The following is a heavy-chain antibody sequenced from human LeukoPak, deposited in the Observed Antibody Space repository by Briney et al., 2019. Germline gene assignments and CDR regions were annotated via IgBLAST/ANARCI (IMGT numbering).Heavy chain of an antibody. J-gene: IGHJ5*02. CDR2: IKQDGSEK. CDR3: ARGPPPWGIAAAEGILDP. CDR1: GLTFSSYW. D-gene: IGHD6-13*01. Sequence: GGSLRLSCAASGLTFSSYWMSWVRQAPGKGLEWVANIKQDGSEKYYVDSVKGRFTISRDNAKNSLYLQMNSLRAEDTAVYYCARGPPPWGIAAAEGILDPWGQGTLVTVSS. V-gene: IGHV3-7*01.